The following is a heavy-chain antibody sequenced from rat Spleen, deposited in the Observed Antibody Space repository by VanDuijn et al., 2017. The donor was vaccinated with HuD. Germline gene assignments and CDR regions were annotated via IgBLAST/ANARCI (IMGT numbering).Heavy chain of an antibody. CDR3: ARSGRTNRYYWNVDV. CDR2: IWGGGTL. D-gene: IGHD3-4*01. V-gene: IGHV2-15*01. J-gene: IGHJ1*01. Sequence: QVQLKESGPGLVQPSQTLSLTCTVSGFSLTSYGVTWVRQPPGKGLEWIGEIWGGGTLHYNPALKSRLIISRDTSNSQVFLKMNSLQTEDTAFYFCARSGRTNRYYWNVDVWGPGTMVTVSS. CDR1: GFSLTSYG.